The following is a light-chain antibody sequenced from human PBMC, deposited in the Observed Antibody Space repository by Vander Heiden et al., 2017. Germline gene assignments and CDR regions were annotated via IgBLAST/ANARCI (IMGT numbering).Light chain of an antibody. CDR1: HDISTY. CDR3: QQDNNLLS. V-gene: IGKV1-33*01. CDR2: GAS. Sequence: DIQMTQSPSSLSASVGDRVTITCKATHDISTYLNWYQQKPGKAPKLLIYGASNLKKGVPQRFSGSGSGTDFSFTISSLQPEDLATYYWQQDNNLLSFGGGTKVEIK. J-gene: IGKJ4*01.